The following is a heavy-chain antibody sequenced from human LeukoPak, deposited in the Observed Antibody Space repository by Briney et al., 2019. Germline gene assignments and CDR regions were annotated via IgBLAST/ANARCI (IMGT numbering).Heavy chain of an antibody. Sequence: SVKVSCKASGGTFSSYAISWVRQAPGQGLEWMGGIIPIFGTANYAQKFQGRVTMTRDTSTSTVYMELSSLRSEDTAVYYCARGPLPGYYYDSSGYNGAFDIWGQGTMVTVSS. CDR3: ARGPLPGYYYDSSGYNGAFDI. D-gene: IGHD3-22*01. CDR1: GGTFSSYA. J-gene: IGHJ3*02. V-gene: IGHV1-69*05. CDR2: IIPIFGTA.